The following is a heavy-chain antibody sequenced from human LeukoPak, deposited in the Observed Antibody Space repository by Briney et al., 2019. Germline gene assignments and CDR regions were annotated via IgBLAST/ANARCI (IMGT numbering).Heavy chain of an antibody. CDR3: AKESPYAVGGTGRVYYFDY. CDR1: GFTFSSYA. V-gene: IGHV3-23*01. Sequence: PGGSLRLSCAASGFTFSSYAISWVRQAPGKGLEWVSAISNSGRTYYTDSVKGRFTISRDNSKNTVHLQMNSLRAEDTAVYYCAKESPYAVGGTGRVYYFDYWGQGALVTISS. D-gene: IGHD1-26*01. J-gene: IGHJ4*02. CDR2: ISNSGRT.